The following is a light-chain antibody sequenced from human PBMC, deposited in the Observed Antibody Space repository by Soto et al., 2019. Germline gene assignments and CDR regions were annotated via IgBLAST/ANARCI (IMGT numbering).Light chain of an antibody. J-gene: IGLJ2*01. V-gene: IGLV2-14*02. Sequence: QSVLTQPASVSGSPGQSITISCTGTSSDVGSYNLVSWYQQHPGKAPKLLIYGVTDRPSGVSHRFSGSRSDSTASLTISGLQAEDEADYYCSSYTSSSTLIFGGGTKLTVL. CDR1: SSDVGSYNL. CDR3: SSYTSSSTLI. CDR2: GVT.